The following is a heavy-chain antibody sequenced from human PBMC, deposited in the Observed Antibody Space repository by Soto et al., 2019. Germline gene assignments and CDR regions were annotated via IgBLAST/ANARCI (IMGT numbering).Heavy chain of an antibody. J-gene: IGHJ6*02. CDR1: GFTFSSYG. V-gene: IGHV3-21*01. CDR3: ARGSPLGSSWTNYGMDV. Sequence: GGSLRLSGSASGFTFSSYGMTWVRQAPGKGLEWVSSITSYSSHIYYAASVKGRFTISRDNAKNSLYLEMNSLRAEDTAVYYCARGSPLGSSWTNYGMDVWGQGTTVTVSS. CDR2: ITSYSSHI. D-gene: IGHD6-13*01.